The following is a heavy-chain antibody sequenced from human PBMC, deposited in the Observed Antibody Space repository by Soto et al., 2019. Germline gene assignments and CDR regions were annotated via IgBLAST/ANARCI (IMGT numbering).Heavy chain of an antibody. CDR2: ISAYNGNT. D-gene: IGHD6-13*01. J-gene: IGHJ5*02. CDR3: ARVKQQLVRWWFDP. CDR1: GYTFTSYG. Sequence: GASVKVSCKASGYTFTSYGISWVRQAPGQGLEWMGWISAYNGNTNYAQKLQGRVTMTTDTSTSTAYMELRSLRSDDTAVYYCARVKQQLVRWWFDPWGQGTLVTVSS. V-gene: IGHV1-18*01.